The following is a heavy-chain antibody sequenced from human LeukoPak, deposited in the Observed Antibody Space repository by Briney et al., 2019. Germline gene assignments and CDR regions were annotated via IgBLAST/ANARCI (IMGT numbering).Heavy chain of an antibody. CDR1: GGSISSYY. CDR3: ARRIAAAGTEIWFDP. J-gene: IGHJ5*02. D-gene: IGHD6-13*01. CDR2: IYYSGST. Sequence: PSETLSLTCTVSGGSISSYYWSWIRQPPGKGLEWIGYIYYSGSTNYNPSLKSRVTISVDTSKNQFSLKLSSVTAADTAVYCCARRIAAAGTEIWFDPWGQGTLVTVSS. V-gene: IGHV4-59*08.